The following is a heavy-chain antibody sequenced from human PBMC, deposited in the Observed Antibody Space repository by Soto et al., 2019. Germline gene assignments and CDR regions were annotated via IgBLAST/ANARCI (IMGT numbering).Heavy chain of an antibody. Sequence: PSETLSLTCTVSGGSIRSYCWTWIRQPPGEGLEWIGYIYYSGSTNYNPSPKSRVTISVDTSKNQFSLKLSSVTAADTAVYYCARSRIAAAGTDETYYYYYYMDVWGKGATVTVSS. CDR2: IYYSGST. CDR3: ARSRIAAAGTDETYYYYYYMDV. D-gene: IGHD6-13*01. J-gene: IGHJ6*03. CDR1: GGSIRSYC. V-gene: IGHV4-59*08.